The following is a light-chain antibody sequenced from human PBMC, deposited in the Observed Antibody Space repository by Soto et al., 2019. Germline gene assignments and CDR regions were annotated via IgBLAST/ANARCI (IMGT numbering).Light chain of an antibody. V-gene: IGLV2-14*01. Sequence: QSALTQPASMSGSPGQSIIISCSGTSSDIGSYSYVSWYQQHPGKAPKLLIHEVSYRPSGVSNRSSGSKSGNTASLTISGLQADDEADYYCSSYTTSSTLVFGGGTKLTVL. J-gene: IGLJ3*02. CDR3: SSYTTSSTLV. CDR2: EVS. CDR1: SSDIGSYSY.